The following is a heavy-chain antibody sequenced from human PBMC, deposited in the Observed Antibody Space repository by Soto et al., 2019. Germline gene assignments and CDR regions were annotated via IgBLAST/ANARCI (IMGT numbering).Heavy chain of an antibody. CDR1: GFDFSSFD. J-gene: IGHJ4*02. D-gene: IGHD2-2*01. Sequence: GGSLRLSCAASGFDFSSFDMSWVRQAPGKGLEWVAAISTTGRNKPYRDSVRGRFTISRDNLRNTVDLQMNSLRPEDTAIYYCTSHQIAICDYWGRGTLGTVSS. CDR2: ISTTGRNK. CDR3: TSHQIAICDY. V-gene: IGHV3-23*05.